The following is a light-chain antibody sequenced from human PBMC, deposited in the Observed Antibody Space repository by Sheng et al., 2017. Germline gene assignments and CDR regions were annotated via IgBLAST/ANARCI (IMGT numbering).Light chain of an antibody. Sequence: DIQMTQSPSSLSASVGDRVTITCRASLGISNSLAWYQQKPGKAPKLLVFAATLLESGVPSKFRGDVSGAEYTLTISSLQPEDFATYYCQQYYSYAWTFGQGTKVEIK. V-gene: IGKV1-NL1*01. CDR2: AAT. CDR3: QQYYSYAWT. J-gene: IGKJ1*01. CDR1: LGISNS.